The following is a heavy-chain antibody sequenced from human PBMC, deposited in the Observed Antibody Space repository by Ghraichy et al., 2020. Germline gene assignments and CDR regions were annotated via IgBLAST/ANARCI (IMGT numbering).Heavy chain of an antibody. CDR3: TSAPIVVVPAAISYYYYYGMDV. CDR2: IRSKANSYAT. V-gene: IGHV3-73*01. CDR1: GFTFSGSA. J-gene: IGHJ6*02. Sequence: GGSLRLSCASSGFTFSGSAMHWVRQASGKGLEWVGRIRSKANSYATAYAASVKGRFTISRDDSKNTAYLQMNSLKTEDTAVYYCTSAPIVVVPAAISYYYYYGMDVWGQGTTVTVSS. D-gene: IGHD2-2*01.